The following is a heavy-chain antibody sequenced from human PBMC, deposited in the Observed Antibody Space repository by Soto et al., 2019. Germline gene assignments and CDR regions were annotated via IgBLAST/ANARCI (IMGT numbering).Heavy chain of an antibody. Sequence: EVQLVESGGGLVQPGGSLRLSCVASGFTLNSHWMHWVRQAPGKGLVWVSRINSDGSSTSYADSVKGRVPISRDNAKNTLYLQMNSLRVEDTAVYYCAREGGPYCSSSSCQRPLNYWCQGSLVTVSS. D-gene: IGHD2-2*01. CDR1: GFTLNSHW. J-gene: IGHJ4*02. CDR2: INSDGSST. V-gene: IGHV3-74*01. CDR3: AREGGPYCSSSSCQRPLNY.